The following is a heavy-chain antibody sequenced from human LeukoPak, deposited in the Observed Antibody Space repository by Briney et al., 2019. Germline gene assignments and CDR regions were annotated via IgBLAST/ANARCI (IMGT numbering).Heavy chain of an antibody. J-gene: IGHJ4*02. CDR3: AKGKYSSGWSYFDY. V-gene: IGHV3-23*01. CDR1: GFTFSSYA. Sequence: PGGSLRLSCAASGFTFSSYAMSWVRQAPGKGLEWVSAISGSGGSTYYADSVKGRFTISRDNSKNTPYLQMNSLRAEDTAVYYCAKGKYSSGWSYFDYWGQGTLVTVSS. D-gene: IGHD6-19*01. CDR2: ISGSGGST.